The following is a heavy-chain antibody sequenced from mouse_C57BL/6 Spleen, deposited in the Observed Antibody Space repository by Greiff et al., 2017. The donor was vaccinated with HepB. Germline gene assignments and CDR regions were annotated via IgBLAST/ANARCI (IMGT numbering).Heavy chain of an antibody. CDR1: GFTFSDYG. D-gene: IGHD2-3*01. V-gene: IGHV5-17*01. CDR2: ISSGSSTI. Sequence: EVMLVESGGGLVKPGGSLKLSCAASGFTFSDYGMHWVRQAPEKGLEWVAYISSGSSTIYYADTVKGQFTISRDNAKNTRFLHMTSLRSEDAAMYYCARKEGYYYWFAYWGQGTLVTVSA. J-gene: IGHJ3*01. CDR3: ARKEGYYYWFAY.